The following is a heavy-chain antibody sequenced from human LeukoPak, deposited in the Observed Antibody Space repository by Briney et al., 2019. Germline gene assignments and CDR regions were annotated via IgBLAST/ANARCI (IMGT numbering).Heavy chain of an antibody. D-gene: IGHD1-1*01. CDR1: GITFSSYA. Sequence: GGSLRLSCAVSGITFSSYAMSWVRQAPGKGLEWVSAISGSGGSTYYADSVKGRFTISRDNSKNTLYLQMNNLRAEDTAVYYCVKMEGGREYWGQGALVTVSS. V-gene: IGHV3-23*01. CDR3: VKMEGGREY. CDR2: ISGSGGST. J-gene: IGHJ4*02.